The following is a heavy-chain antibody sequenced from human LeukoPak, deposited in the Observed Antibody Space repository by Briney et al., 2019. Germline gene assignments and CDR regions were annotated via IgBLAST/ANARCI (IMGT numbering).Heavy chain of an antibody. CDR3: AKRGVVIRVILVGFHKEAYYFDS. CDR1: GSTFSTYP. D-gene: IGHD3-22*01. J-gene: IGHJ4*02. Sequence: GESLRLSCTASGSTFSTYPMTWVRQAPGQGLEWVSAISGNSVTIYYADSVKGRFTISRDNRKNTLYLQMNSLRAEDTAVYFCAKRGVVIRVILVGFHKEAYYFDSWGQGALVTVSS. CDR2: ISGNSVTI. V-gene: IGHV3-23*01.